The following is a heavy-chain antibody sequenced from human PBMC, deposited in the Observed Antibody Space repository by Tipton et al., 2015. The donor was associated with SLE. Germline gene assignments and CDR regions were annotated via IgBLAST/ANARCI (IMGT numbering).Heavy chain of an antibody. CDR1: GYTFTSYY. CDR2: INPSGGST. Sequence: QSGAEVKKPGASVKVSCKASGYTFTSYYMHWVRQAPGQGLEWMGIINPSGGSTSYAQKFQGRVTMTRDTSISTAYMELSRLRSDDTAVYYCARDGGLWELFHYFDYWGQGTLVTVSS. D-gene: IGHD1-26*01. V-gene: IGHV1-46*01. CDR3: ARDGGLWELFHYFDY. J-gene: IGHJ4*02.